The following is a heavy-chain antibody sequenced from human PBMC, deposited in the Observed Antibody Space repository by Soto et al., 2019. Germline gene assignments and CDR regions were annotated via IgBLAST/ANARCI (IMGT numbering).Heavy chain of an antibody. CDR1: GGSFSGYY. D-gene: IGHD4-17*01. CDR3: ARSTYYGDFDY. Sequence: SETLSLTCAVYGGSFSGYYWSWIRQPPGKGLEWIGEINHSGGTNYNPSLKSRVTISVDTSKNQFSLKLSSVTAADTAVYYCARSTYYGDFDYWGQGTLVTVSS. V-gene: IGHV4-34*01. J-gene: IGHJ4*02. CDR2: INHSGGT.